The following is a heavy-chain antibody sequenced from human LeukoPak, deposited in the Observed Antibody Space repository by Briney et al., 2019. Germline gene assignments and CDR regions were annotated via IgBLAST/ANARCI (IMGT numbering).Heavy chain of an antibody. D-gene: IGHD1-26*01. V-gene: IGHV4-59*01. CDR1: GGSISSYY. Sequence: SETLSLTCTVSGGSISSYYWSWIRQPPGKGLEWIGYIYYSGSTNYNPSLRSRVTISVDTSKNQFSLKLSSVTAADTAVYYCARDSSGYSGYDYYYMDVWGKGTTVTISS. CDR2: IYYSGST. J-gene: IGHJ6*03. CDR3: ARDSSGYSGYDYYYMDV.